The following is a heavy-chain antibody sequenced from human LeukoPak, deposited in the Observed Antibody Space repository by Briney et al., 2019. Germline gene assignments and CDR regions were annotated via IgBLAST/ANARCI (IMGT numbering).Heavy chain of an antibody. CDR1: GGSISSYY. J-gene: IGHJ6*03. D-gene: IGHD3-9*01. V-gene: IGHV4-59*01. Sequence: PSETLSLTCTVSGGSISSYYWSWIRQPPGKGLEWIGYIYYSGSTNYNPSLKSRVTISVDTSKNQFSLKLSSVTAADTAVYYCARGRTDILTGYYNGDYYYYYMDVWGKGTTVTISS. CDR2: IYYSGST. CDR3: ARGRTDILTGYYNGDYYYYYMDV.